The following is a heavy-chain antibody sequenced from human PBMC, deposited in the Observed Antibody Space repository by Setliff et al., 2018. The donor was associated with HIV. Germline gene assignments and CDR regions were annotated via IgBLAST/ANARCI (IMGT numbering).Heavy chain of an antibody. V-gene: IGHV3-48*01. CDR1: GLIFSSYW. Sequence: PGGSLRLSCAASGLIFSSYWMSWVRQAPGKGLEWLSYIGSDVSIIFYGDSVKGRFTVSRDNAKNPLYLHMNNLRAEDTAVYYCASAGGGNSGTRWFDYWGQGALVTVSS. D-gene: IGHD2-21*02. CDR3: ASAGGGNSGTRWFDY. CDR2: IGSDVSII. J-gene: IGHJ4*02.